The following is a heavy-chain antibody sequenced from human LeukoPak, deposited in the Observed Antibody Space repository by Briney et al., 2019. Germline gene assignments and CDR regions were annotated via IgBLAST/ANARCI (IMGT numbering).Heavy chain of an antibody. Sequence: SETLSLTCTVSGGSSSSSRYYWGWIRQPPGKGLEWIGSIYYSGSTYYNPYLKSRVTISVDTSKNQFSLKLSSVTAADTAVYYCARHPYQLLWLSWFDPWGQGTLVTVSS. CDR2: IYYSGST. CDR3: ARHPYQLLWLSWFDP. V-gene: IGHV4-39*01. D-gene: IGHD2-2*01. J-gene: IGHJ5*02. CDR1: GGSSSSSRYY.